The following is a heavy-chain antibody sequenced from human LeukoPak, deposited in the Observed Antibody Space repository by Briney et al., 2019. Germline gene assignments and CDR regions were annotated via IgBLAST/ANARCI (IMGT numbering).Heavy chain of an antibody. Sequence: ASVKVSCKASGYTFTSYDINWVRQATGLGLEWMGWMNPNSGNTGYAQKFQGRVTMTRNTSISTAYMELSSLRSEDTAVYYCARLCFISSWYGGFYYWGRGTLVTVSS. J-gene: IGHJ4*02. V-gene: IGHV1-8*01. D-gene: IGHD6-13*01. CDR2: MNPNSGNT. CDR3: ARLCFISSWYGGFYY. CDR1: GYTFTSYD.